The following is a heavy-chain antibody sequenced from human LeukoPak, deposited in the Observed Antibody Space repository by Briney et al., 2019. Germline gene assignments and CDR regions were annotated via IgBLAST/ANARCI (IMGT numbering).Heavy chain of an antibody. CDR2: ISSSSSTI. CDR3: ARGGLTMIVVVIPDY. J-gene: IGHJ4*02. D-gene: IGHD3-22*01. V-gene: IGHV3-48*04. CDR1: GFTLSGYS. Sequence: GGSLRLSCEASGFTLSGYSMNWVRQAPGKGLEWVSYISSSSSTIYYADSVKGRFTISRDNAKNSLYLQMNSLRAEDTAVYYCARGGLTMIVVVIPDYWGQGTLVTVSS.